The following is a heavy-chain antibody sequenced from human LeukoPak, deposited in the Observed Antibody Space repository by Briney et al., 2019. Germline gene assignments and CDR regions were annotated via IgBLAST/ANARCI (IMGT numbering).Heavy chain of an antibody. V-gene: IGHV3-23*01. Sequence: GGSLRLSCAASGLTFNTYAMSWVRQAPGKGLQWVSTVSGSGAGTFYGDSVKGRFTFSRDNSNNTLFLQMNSLSADDTAVYFCAKGPRAGLRYWYFDLWGRGSLVTVSS. CDR1: GLTFNTYA. CDR3: AKGPRAGLRYWYFDL. J-gene: IGHJ2*01. CDR2: VSGSGAGT. D-gene: IGHD2-21*02.